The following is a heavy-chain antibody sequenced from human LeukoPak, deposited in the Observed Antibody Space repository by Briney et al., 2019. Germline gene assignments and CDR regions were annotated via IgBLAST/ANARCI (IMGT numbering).Heavy chain of an antibody. V-gene: IGHV4-59*05. Sequence: PSETLSITCTVAVVSISGFYWIWIRQSPGRVLQWTGSIFYRGSFSYGGTTFYTPSLQSRVTISVDTSKNAFSLRLRSVTAADTAVYYCARQISGNKDYWGQGTLVTVSS. CDR1: VVSISGFY. CDR3: ARQISGNKDY. J-gene: IGHJ4*02. CDR2: IFYRGSFSYGGTT. D-gene: IGHD1/OR15-1a*01.